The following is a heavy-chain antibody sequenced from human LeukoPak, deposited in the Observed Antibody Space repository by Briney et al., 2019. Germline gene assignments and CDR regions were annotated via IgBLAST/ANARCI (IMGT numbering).Heavy chain of an antibody. D-gene: IGHD4-23*01. CDR2: ISTSGSTI. CDR1: GFTFSSYE. CDR3: ARSGGYYDY. Sequence: GGSLRLSCAVSGFTFSSYEMNWVRQAPGKGLEWISYISTSGSTIYYADSVKGRFTVSRDNAKNSLYLQMNSLRAEDTAVYYCARSGGYYDYWGQGTLVSVSS. J-gene: IGHJ4*02. V-gene: IGHV3-48*03.